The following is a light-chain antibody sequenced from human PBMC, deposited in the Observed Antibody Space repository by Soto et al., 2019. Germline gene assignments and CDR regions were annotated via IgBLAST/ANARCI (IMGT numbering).Light chain of an antibody. CDR1: QSISSY. J-gene: IGKJ4*01. Sequence: DIQMTQSPSSLSASVGDRVTITCRASQSISSYLNWYQQKPGKAPKLLIYKASSLESGVPSRFSGSGSGTEFTLTISSLQPDDFATYYCQHYNSFSLTFGGGTKVDI. V-gene: IGKV1-5*03. CDR2: KAS. CDR3: QHYNSFSLT.